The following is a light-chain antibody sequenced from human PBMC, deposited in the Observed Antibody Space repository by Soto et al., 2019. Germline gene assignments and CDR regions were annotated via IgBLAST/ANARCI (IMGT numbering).Light chain of an antibody. CDR2: GAS. CDR3: QQYIDWPSYT. V-gene: IGKV3-15*01. Sequence: EVVLTQSPATLSVSPGERATLSCRASQTVSRSLAWYQQKPGQAPRLLIYGASTRATGIPGRFSDSGSGTDFTLTISSLQSEDFAVYYCQQYIDWPSYTFGQGTKVDIK. J-gene: IGKJ2*01. CDR1: QTVSRS.